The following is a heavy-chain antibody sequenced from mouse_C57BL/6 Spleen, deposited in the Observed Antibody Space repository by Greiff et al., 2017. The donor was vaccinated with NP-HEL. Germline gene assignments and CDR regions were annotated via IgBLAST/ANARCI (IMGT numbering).Heavy chain of an antibody. J-gene: IGHJ3*01. V-gene: IGHV14-4*01. D-gene: IGHD1-1*01. Sequence: EVQLQQSGAELVRPGASVKLSCTASGFNIKDDYMHWVKQRPEQGLEWIGWIDPENGDTEYASKFQGKATITADTSSNTAYLQLSSLTSEDTAVYYWTAPFYYYGSSPFAYWGQGTLVTVSA. CDR3: TAPFYYYGSSPFAY. CDR1: GFNIKDDY. CDR2: IDPENGDT.